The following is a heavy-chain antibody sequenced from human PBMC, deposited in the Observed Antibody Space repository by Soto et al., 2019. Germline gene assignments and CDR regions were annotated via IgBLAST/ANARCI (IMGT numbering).Heavy chain of an antibody. CDR1: GGSISSYY. J-gene: IGHJ6*02. D-gene: IGHD4-4*01. Sequence: PSETLSLTCTVSGGSISSYYWSWIRQPPGKGLEWIGYIYYSGSTNYNPSLKSRVTISVDTSKNQFSLKLSSVTAADTAVYYCARRREIHSKGNYGMDVWGQGTTVTVSS. CDR2: IYYSGST. CDR3: ARRREIHSKGNYGMDV. V-gene: IGHV4-59*12.